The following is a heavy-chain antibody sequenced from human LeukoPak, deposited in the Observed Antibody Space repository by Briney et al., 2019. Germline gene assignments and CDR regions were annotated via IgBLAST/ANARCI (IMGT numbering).Heavy chain of an antibody. CDR3: ASQRGYHYDSATNRFSDL. Sequence: PSETLSLTCTVSGGSISSSSYYWGWIRQPPGKGLEWIGSVYYSGITYYNPSLKSRVTISVDTSKNQFSLRQSSVTAADTAVYYCASQRGYHYDSATNRFSDLWGQGTRVTVSS. D-gene: IGHD3-22*01. V-gene: IGHV4-39*01. CDR2: VYYSGIT. CDR1: GGSISSSSYY. J-gene: IGHJ5*02.